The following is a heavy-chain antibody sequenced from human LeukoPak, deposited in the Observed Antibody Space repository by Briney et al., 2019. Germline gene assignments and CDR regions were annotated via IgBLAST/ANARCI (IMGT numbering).Heavy chain of an antibody. J-gene: IGHJ4*02. D-gene: IGHD6-13*01. Sequence: PGRSLRLSCAASGFTFNNYAMHWVRQAPGKGLEWVAVIWYDGSNKYYGDSVKGRFTISRDNSKNTLYLQMNSLRDEDTAVYYCARESRSDVDYWGQGTLVTVSS. CDR1: GFTFNNYA. CDR2: IWYDGSNK. CDR3: ARESRSDVDY. V-gene: IGHV3-33*01.